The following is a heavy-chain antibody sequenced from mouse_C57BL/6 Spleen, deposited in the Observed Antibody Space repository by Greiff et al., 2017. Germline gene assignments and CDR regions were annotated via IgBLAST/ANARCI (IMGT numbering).Heavy chain of an antibody. V-gene: IGHV1-75*01. Sequence: QVQLQQSGPELVKPGASVKISCKASGYTFTDYYINWVKQRPGQGLEWIGWIFPGSGSTYYNEKFKGKATLTVDKSSSTAYMLLSSLTSEDSAVYFCARRGATVVAVYYFDYWGQGTTLTVSS. CDR1: GYTFTDYY. D-gene: IGHD1-1*01. J-gene: IGHJ2*01. CDR2: IFPGSGST. CDR3: ARRGATVVAVYYFDY.